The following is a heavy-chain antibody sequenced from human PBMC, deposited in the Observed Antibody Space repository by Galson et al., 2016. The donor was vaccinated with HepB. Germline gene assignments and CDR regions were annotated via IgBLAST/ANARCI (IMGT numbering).Heavy chain of an antibody. D-gene: IGHD6-19*01. V-gene: IGHV4-59*12. CDR2: IYYSGST. CDR1: GGSISSYY. J-gene: IGHJ4*02. CDR3: ARVDRSGWFAK. Sequence: ETLSLTCTVSGGSISSYYWSWIRQPPGKGLEWIGYIYYSGSTNYNPSLKSRVAISIDTSKNQFSLRLSSVTAADTAVYFCARVDRSGWFAKWGQGTLVTVSS.